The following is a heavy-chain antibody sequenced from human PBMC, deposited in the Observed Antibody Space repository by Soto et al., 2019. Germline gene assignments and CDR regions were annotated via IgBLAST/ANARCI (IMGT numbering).Heavy chain of an antibody. CDR3: AHSRTMLVRPLGAFDI. D-gene: IGHD2-8*01. CDR2: IYWDDDK. J-gene: IGHJ3*02. V-gene: IGHV2-5*02. CDR1: GFSLSTSGVG. Sequence: QITLKESGPPLVKPTQTLTLTCTFSGFSLSTSGVGVGWIRQPPGKALEWLALIYWDDDKRYSPSLKSRLTITKNTSKNQVVPTMTNMDHVDTATYYCAHSRTMLVRPLGAFDIWGQGTMVTVSS.